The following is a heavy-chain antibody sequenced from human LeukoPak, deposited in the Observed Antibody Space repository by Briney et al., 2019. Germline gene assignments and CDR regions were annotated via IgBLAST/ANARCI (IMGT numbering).Heavy chain of an antibody. J-gene: IGHJ6*02. D-gene: IGHD3-10*01. CDR3: ARAMVRGVKETYYYGMDV. Sequence: ASVKVSCKASGYTFTSYYMRWVRQAPGQGLEWMGIINPSGGSTSYAQKFQGRVTMTRDTSTSTVYMELSSLRSEDTAVYYCARAMVRGVKETYYYGMDVWGQGTTVTVSS. CDR2: INPSGGST. V-gene: IGHV1-46*01. CDR1: GYTFTSYY.